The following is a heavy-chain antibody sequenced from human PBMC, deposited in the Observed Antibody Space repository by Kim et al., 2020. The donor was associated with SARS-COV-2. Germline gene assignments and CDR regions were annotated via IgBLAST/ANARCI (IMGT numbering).Heavy chain of an antibody. J-gene: IGHJ6*02. CDR2: IYPGDSDT. CDR3: ASSIRVYAPLSYYYYGMDV. CDR1: GYSFTSYW. V-gene: IGHV5-51*01. D-gene: IGHD2-8*01. Sequence: GESLQISCKGSGYSFTSYWIGWVRQMPGKGLEWMGIIYPGDSDTRYSPSFQGQVTISADKSISTAYLQWSSLKASDTAMYYCASSIRVYAPLSYYYYGMDVWGQGTTVTVSS.